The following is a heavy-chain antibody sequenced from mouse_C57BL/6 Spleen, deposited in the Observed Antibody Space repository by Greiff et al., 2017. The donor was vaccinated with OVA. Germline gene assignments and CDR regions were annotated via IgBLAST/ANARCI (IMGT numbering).Heavy chain of an antibody. CDR3: ARDDDGYFYAMDY. CDR2: ISYDGSN. V-gene: IGHV3-6*01. Sequence: DVHLVESGPGLVKPSQSLSLTCSVTGYSITSGYYWNWIRQFPGNKLEWMGYISYDGSNNYNPSLKNRISITRDTSKNQFFLKLNSVTTEDTATYYCARDDDGYFYAMDYWGQGTSVTVSS. CDR1: GYSITSGYY. J-gene: IGHJ4*01. D-gene: IGHD2-3*01.